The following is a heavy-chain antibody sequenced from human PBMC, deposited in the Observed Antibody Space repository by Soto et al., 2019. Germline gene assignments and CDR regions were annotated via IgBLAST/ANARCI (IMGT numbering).Heavy chain of an antibody. CDR3: TKDINMGGVDV. Sequence: SLRLSCLASVFNLDEHATHCGRQDKGKGMECVSGIFWDANSMDYADSVNGRFLITRDSAKNSLYLQVNSLRAADSDLYYCTKDINMGGVDVWGQGTPVTVSS. J-gene: IGHJ6*02. V-gene: IGHV3-9*01. CDR2: IFWDANSM. D-gene: IGHD3-10*01. CDR1: VFNLDEHA.